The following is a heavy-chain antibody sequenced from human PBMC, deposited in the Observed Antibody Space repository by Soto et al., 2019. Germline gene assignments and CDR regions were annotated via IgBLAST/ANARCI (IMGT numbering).Heavy chain of an antibody. CDR2: TNAGNGNT. D-gene: IGHD3-3*01. CDR3: AREVNYDFWSGYFGDFDY. V-gene: IGHV1-3*01. J-gene: IGHJ4*02. CDR1: GYTFTSYA. Sequence: QVPLVQSGAEVKKPGASVKVSCKASGYTFTSYAMPWVRQAPGQRLEWMGWTNAGNGNTKYSQKFQGRVTITRDTSASTAYMELSSLRSEDTAVYYCAREVNYDFWSGYFGDFDYWGQGALVTVSS.